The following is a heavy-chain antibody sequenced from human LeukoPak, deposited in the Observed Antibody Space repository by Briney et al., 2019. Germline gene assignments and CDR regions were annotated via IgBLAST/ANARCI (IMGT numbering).Heavy chain of an antibody. Sequence: GGSLRLSCAASGFTFSSYWMSWVRQAPGKGLEWVSGISPSGGITYYTDSVKGRFTISRDNSKNTQSLQMNSLRAEDTAVYYRAKDDDWGRYKHWGQGTLVTVSS. J-gene: IGHJ1*01. V-gene: IGHV3-23*01. D-gene: IGHD3-16*01. CDR3: AKDDDWGRYKH. CDR2: ISPSGGIT. CDR1: GFTFSSYW.